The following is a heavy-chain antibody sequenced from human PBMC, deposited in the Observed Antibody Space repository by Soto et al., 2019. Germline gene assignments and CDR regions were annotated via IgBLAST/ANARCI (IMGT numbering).Heavy chain of an antibody. CDR1: GYTFTSYY. D-gene: IGHD6-19*01. CDR2: INPSGGST. Sequence: GASVKVSCKASGYTFTSYYMHWVRQAPGQGLEWMGIINPSGGSTSYAQKFQGRVTMTRDTSTSTVYMELSSLRSEDTAVYYCAREGAGLVIDYYYGMDVWGQGTTVTVSS. CDR3: AREGAGLVIDYYYGMDV. J-gene: IGHJ6*02. V-gene: IGHV1-46*01.